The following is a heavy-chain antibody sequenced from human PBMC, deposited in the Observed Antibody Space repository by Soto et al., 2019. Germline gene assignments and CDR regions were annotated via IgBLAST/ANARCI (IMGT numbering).Heavy chain of an antibody. V-gene: IGHV4-4*02. CDR3: ARVSGSYYYGMDV. Sequence: SATLSLTCAVSGGSIISSNWWSWVRQPPGKGLEWIGEIYHSGSTNYNPSLKSRVTVSVDKSKNQFSLKLSSVTAADTAVYYCARVSGSYYYGMDVWGQGTTVT. CDR2: IYHSGST. CDR1: GGSIISSNW. D-gene: IGHD1-26*01. J-gene: IGHJ6*02.